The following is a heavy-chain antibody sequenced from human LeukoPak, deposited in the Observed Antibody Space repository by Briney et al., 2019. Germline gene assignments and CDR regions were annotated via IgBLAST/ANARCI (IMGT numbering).Heavy chain of an antibody. J-gene: IGHJ4*02. CDR3: ASHDYGDYASFDY. V-gene: IGHV3-7*01. Sequence: PGGSLRLSCAASGFTFSRYWMSWVRQAPGKGREWVAIIKQDGSEKHYVDSVKGRFTISRDNAKNSLYQQMDNLRAEDTAVYYCASHDYGDYASFDYWGQGTLVTVSS. D-gene: IGHD4-17*01. CDR1: GFTFSRYW. CDR2: IKQDGSEK.